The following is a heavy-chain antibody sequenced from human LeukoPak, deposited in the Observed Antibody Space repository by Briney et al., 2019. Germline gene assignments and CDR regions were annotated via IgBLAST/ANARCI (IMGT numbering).Heavy chain of an antibody. J-gene: IGHJ4*02. D-gene: IGHD4-17*01. CDR1: GGSISSGSYY. CDR3: ARDGWDYGDFRF. CDR2: IYTSGST. Sequence: SETLSLTCTVSGGSISSGSYYWSWIRQPAGKGLEWIGRIYTSGSTNYNPSLKSRVTISVDTSKNQFSLKLSSVTAADTAVYYFARDGWDYGDFRFWGQGTLVTVSS. V-gene: IGHV4-61*02.